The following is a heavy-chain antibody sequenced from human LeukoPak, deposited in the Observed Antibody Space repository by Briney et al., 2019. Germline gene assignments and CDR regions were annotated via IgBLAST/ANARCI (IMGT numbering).Heavy chain of an antibody. D-gene: IGHD4-17*01. V-gene: IGHV4-39*01. CDR1: GGSISSSSCY. Sequence: SETLSLTCTVSGGSISSSSCYWGWIRQPPGKGLEWIGSIYYSGSTYYNPSLKSRVTISVDTSKNQFSLKLSSVTAADTAVYYCARSTDYGDFIYFDYWGQGTLVTVSS. J-gene: IGHJ4*02. CDR3: ARSTDYGDFIYFDY. CDR2: IYYSGST.